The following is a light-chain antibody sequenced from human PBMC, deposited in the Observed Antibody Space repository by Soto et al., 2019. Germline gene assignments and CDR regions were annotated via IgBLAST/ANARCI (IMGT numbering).Light chain of an antibody. CDR2: AAS. CDR3: QQSNSFPRT. V-gene: IGKV1-12*01. Sequence: DIQMTQSPSFVSASVGDTVTITCRASQAVSTWLAWYQQKPGDAPKLLIYAASTLQSGVPSRFSGSGSGTDFTLTIRNLQPEDFSTYYCQQSNSFPRTFAGGTKVEVK. CDR1: QAVSTW. J-gene: IGKJ4*01.